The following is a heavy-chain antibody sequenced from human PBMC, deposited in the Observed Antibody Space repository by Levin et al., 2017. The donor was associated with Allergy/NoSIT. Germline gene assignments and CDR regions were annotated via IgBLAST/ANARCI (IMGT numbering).Heavy chain of an antibody. CDR2: FNNAGDT. Sequence: PGGSLRLSCAASGFTLSSWDMHWVRQGIGKGLEWVSVFNNAGDTYYADSVKGRFTISREKANNSLSLLMNSLTVGDTAIYYCARGRDGSFDHWGQGTLVTVSS. CDR3: ARGRDGSFDH. V-gene: IGHV3-13*04. J-gene: IGHJ4*02. CDR1: GFTLSSWD. D-gene: IGHD5-24*01.